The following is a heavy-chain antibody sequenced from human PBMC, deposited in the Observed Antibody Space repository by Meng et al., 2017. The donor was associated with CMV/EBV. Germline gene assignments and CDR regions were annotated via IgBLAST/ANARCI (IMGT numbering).Heavy chain of an antibody. CDR1: GFTFSSYS. Sequence: GESLKISCAASGFTFSSYSMNWVRPAPGQGLEWVSSISSSSSYIYYADSVKGRFTISRDNAKNSLYLQINSLRAEDTAVYYCARRMGKGEWELLGPTLEDAFDIWGQGTMVTVSS. V-gene: IGHV3-21*01. CDR2: ISSSSSYI. J-gene: IGHJ3*02. CDR3: ARRMGKGEWELLGPTLEDAFDI. D-gene: IGHD1-26*01.